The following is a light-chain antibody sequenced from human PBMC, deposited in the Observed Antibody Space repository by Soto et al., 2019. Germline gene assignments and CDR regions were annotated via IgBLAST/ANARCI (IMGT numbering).Light chain of an antibody. CDR3: XXYDKWPHT. V-gene: IGKV3-15*01. CDR1: QNLSRN. CDR2: YAS. J-gene: IGKJ2*01. Sequence: EMVMTQSPATLSVSPGERATLSCRASQNLSRNLAWYQQQPGQAPRLLIFYASTRATGIPARFSGSGSGTXXXXXXXXLQSXDFXXXXXXXYDKWPHTFGQGTKLEIK.